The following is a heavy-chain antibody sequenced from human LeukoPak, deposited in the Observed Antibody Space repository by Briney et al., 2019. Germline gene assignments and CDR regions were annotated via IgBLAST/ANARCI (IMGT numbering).Heavy chain of an antibody. CDR3: ARGSEWELLSCDY. D-gene: IGHD1-26*01. V-gene: IGHV3-21*01. J-gene: IGHJ4*02. CDR1: GFTFRSYS. Sequence: GGSLRLSCAASGFTFRSYSMNWVRQAPGKGLEWVSSISSSGNYIYYADSVRGRFTISRDNAKNSLSLQMNSLRAEDTAVYYCARGSEWELLSCDYWGQGTLVTVSS. CDR2: ISSSGNYI.